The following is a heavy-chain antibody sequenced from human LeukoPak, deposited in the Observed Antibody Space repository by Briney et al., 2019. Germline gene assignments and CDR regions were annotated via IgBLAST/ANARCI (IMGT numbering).Heavy chain of an antibody. CDR3: AGGCSGGSCYGSLFGY. CDR2: ISSSSSYI. J-gene: IGHJ4*02. Sequence: GGSLRLSCAASGFTFSSYSMNWVRQAPGKGLEWVSSISSSSSYIYYADSVKGRFTISRDSAKNSLYLQMNSLRAEDTAVYYCAGGCSGGSCYGSLFGYWGQGTLVTVSS. V-gene: IGHV3-21*01. CDR1: GFTFSSYS. D-gene: IGHD2-15*01.